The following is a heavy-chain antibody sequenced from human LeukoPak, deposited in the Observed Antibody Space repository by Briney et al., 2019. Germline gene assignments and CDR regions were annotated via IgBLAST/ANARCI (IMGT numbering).Heavy chain of an antibody. V-gene: IGHV4-39*07. CDR3: ASCKPMMGGWFDP. CDR2: IYYSGST. Sequence: PSETLSLTCTVSGGSISSSSYYWGWIRQPPGKGLEWIGSIYYSGSTYYNPSLKSRVTISVDTSKNQFSLKLSSVTAADTAVYYCASCKPMMGGWFDPWGQGTLVTVSS. D-gene: IGHD1-26*01. CDR1: GGSISSSSYY. J-gene: IGHJ5*02.